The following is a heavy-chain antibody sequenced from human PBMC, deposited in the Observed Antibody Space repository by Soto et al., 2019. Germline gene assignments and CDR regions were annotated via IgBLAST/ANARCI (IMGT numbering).Heavy chain of an antibody. D-gene: IGHD5-12*01. CDR1: GFTFSSYA. V-gene: IGHV3-30-3*01. CDR2: ISYVGSNK. J-gene: IGHJ6*02. CDR3: ARGHPDSGYDYPFEGFPTYYYYYGMDV. Sequence: GGALRLSCAPPGFTFSSYAMHWVRPAPGKGLGGVGVISYVGSNKYYADSVKGRFTISRDNSKNTLYLQMNSLRAEDTAVYYCARGHPDSGYDYPFEGFPTYYYYYGMDVWGQGTTVTVSS.